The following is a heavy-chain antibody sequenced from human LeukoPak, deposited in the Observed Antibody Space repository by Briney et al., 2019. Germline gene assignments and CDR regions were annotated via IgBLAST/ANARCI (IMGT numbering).Heavy chain of an antibody. CDR3: ARDRSGYYYYYMDV. CDR2: IKQDGSEK. Sequence: GGSLRLSCAASGFTFSSNWMSWVRQAPGKGLEWLANIKQDGSEKYYVDSVKGRFTISRDNAKNSLYLQMNSLRAEDTAVYYCARDRSGYYYYYMDVWGKGTTVTVSS. J-gene: IGHJ6*03. CDR1: GFTFSSNW. V-gene: IGHV3-7*01.